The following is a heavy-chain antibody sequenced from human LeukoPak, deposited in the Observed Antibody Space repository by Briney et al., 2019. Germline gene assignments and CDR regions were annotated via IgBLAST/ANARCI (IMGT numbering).Heavy chain of an antibody. CDR2: ISYDGSNK. Sequence: GGSLRLSCAASGFTFSSYGMHWVRQAPGKGLGWVAVISYDGSNKYYADSVKGRFTISRDNSKNTLYLQMNSLRAEDTAVYYCAKDFNDCSSTSCLLYYYYYGMDVWGKGTTVTVSS. D-gene: IGHD2-2*01. CDR3: AKDFNDCSSTSCLLYYYYYGMDV. J-gene: IGHJ6*04. V-gene: IGHV3-30*18. CDR1: GFTFSSYG.